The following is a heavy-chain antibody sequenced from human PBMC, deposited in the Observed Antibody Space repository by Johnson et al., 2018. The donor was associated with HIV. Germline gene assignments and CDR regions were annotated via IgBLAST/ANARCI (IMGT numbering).Heavy chain of an antibody. Sequence: VQLVESGGGVVQPGRSLRLSFAASGFTFSSYAMHWVRQAPGKGLEWVAVISYDGSNKKYADSVKGRFTISRDNSKNTLSLQMNSLRAEDTAVYYCARDFSVVGGWSPFDIWGQGTMVTVSS. J-gene: IGHJ3*02. CDR3: ARDFSVVGGWSPFDI. CDR2: ISYDGSNK. CDR1: GFTFSSYA. V-gene: IGHV3-30-3*01. D-gene: IGHD6-19*01.